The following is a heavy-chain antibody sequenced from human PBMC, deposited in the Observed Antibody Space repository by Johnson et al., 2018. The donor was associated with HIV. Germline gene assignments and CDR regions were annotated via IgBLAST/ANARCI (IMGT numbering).Heavy chain of an antibody. CDR1: GFTFSSYG. CDR2: IRYGGSNK. V-gene: IGHV3-30*02. J-gene: IGHJ3*02. Sequence: QVQLVESGGGPVQSGGSLRLSCAASGFTFSSYGMHWVRQAPGTGLEWVAFIRYGGSNKYYADSVQGRFTISRDNSKNTLYLQMNSLRAEDTAVYYCAIPLGVPTDDDAFDIWGQGTMVTVSS. D-gene: IGHD2-2*01. CDR3: AIPLGVPTDDDAFDI.